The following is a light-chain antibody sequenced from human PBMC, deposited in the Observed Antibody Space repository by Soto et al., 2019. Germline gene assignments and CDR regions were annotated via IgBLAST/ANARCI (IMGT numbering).Light chain of an antibody. CDR1: RNVRSY. CDR2: ETS. V-gene: IGKV1-39*01. J-gene: IGKJ3*01. CDR3: QQTFSIPRT. Sequence: QITHSPSYLSASVGDRVAIACRASRNVRSYLNWYQQRPGKAPKLLISETSTLESGVPSKFSGTGYGTDFTLTISSLQPEDFATYYCQQTFSIPRTFGPGTKVDIK.